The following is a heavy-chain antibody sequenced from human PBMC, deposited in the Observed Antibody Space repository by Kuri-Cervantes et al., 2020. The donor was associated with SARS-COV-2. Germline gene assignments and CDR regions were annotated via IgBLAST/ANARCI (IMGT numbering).Heavy chain of an antibody. CDR1: GGTFSSYA. Sequence: ASVKVSCKASGGTFSSYAISWVRQAPGQGLEWMGWISAYNGNTNYAQKFQGRVTMTRNTSISTAYMELSSLRSEDTAVYYCARTHAPDDYGDQWDYYYYYMDVWGKGTTVTVSS. V-gene: IGHV1-8*02. CDR2: ISAYNGNT. CDR3: ARTHAPDDYGDQWDYYYYYMDV. J-gene: IGHJ6*03. D-gene: IGHD4-17*01.